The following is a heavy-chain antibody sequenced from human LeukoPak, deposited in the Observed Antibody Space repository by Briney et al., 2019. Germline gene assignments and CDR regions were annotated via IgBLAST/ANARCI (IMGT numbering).Heavy chain of an antibody. CDR1: XXTFTSXY. V-gene: IGHV1-46*01. J-gene: IGHJ3*02. CDR2: INPSGGST. Sequence: CXAXXXTFTSXYXXWVXXXPXXGXEXMGXINPSGGSTSYAQKFQGRVTMTRDTSTSTVYMELSSLRSEDTAVYYCASPLVSTSRLDAFDIWGQGTMVTVSS. CDR3: ASPLVSTSRLDAFDI. D-gene: IGHD2-2*01.